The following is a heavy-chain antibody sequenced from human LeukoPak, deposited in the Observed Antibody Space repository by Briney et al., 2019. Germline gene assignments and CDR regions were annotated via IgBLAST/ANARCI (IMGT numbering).Heavy chain of an antibody. J-gene: IGHJ4*02. CDR3: AREEVGATFDY. V-gene: IGHV1-69*04. D-gene: IGHD1-26*01. CDR1: GGTFSSYT. Sequence: SVKVSCKASGGTFSSYTISWVRQAPGQGLEWMGRIIPILGIANYAQKFQGRVTITADKSTSTAYMELSSLRSEDPAVYYCAREEVGATFDYWGQGTLVTVSS. CDR2: IIPILGIA.